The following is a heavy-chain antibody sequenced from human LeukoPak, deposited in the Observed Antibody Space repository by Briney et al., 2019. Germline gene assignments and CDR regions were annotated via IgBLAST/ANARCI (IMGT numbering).Heavy chain of an antibody. CDR1: GFTFSSYD. CDR2: IGTAGDT. V-gene: IGHV3-13*01. J-gene: IGHJ4*02. D-gene: IGHD4-17*01. Sequence: GGSLRLSCAASGFTFSSYDMHWVRQATGKGLEWVSAIGTAGDTYYPGSVKGRFTISRENAKNSLYLQMNSLRAGDTAVYYCARSTGSDYGDFPYYFDYWGQGTLVTVSS. CDR3: ARSTGSDYGDFPYYFDY.